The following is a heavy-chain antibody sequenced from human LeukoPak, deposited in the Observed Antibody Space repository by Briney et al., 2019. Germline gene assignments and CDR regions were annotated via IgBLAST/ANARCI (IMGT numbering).Heavy chain of an antibody. CDR3: AKDASYDFWSGYPPHY. D-gene: IGHD3-3*01. CDR1: GFTLRSYA. CDR2: ISGSGGST. J-gene: IGHJ4*02. V-gene: IGHV3-23*01. Sequence: PGGSLRLSCAASGFTLRSYAMSWVRQAPGKGLEWVSAISGSGGSTYYADSVKGRFTISRDNSKNTLYVQMNSLRAEDTAVYYCAKDASYDFWSGYPPHYWGQGTLVTVSS.